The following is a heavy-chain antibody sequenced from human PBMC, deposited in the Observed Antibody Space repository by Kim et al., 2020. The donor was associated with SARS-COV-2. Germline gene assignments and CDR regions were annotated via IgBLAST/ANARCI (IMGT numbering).Heavy chain of an antibody. Sequence: SETLSLTCAVYGGSFSGYYWSWIRQPPGKGLEWIGEINHSGSTNYNPSLKSRVTISVDTSKNQFSLKLSSVTAADTAVYYCARGVTIFGVVITGNYYYYYMDVWGKGTTVTVSS. D-gene: IGHD3-3*01. CDR3: ARGVTIFGVVITGNYYYYYMDV. CDR1: GGSFSGYY. V-gene: IGHV4-34*01. CDR2: INHSGST. J-gene: IGHJ6*03.